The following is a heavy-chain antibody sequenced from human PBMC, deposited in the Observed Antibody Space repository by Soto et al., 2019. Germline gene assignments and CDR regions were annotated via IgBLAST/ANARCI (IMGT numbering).Heavy chain of an antibody. CDR2: IYHTGAT. V-gene: IGHV4-39*01. J-gene: IGHJ4*02. CDR3: VRQGPATMSD. CDR1: GGSISSSTYH. Sequence: QLQLQESGPGLVKPSETLSLTCTVSGGSISSSTYHWGWIRQPPGRGLEWIETIYHTGATYYNSSLQSRVTISVDTSKNQFSLRLSSVTAADRAVYYCVRQGPATMSDGGQGALVTVSS. D-gene: IGHD6-25*01.